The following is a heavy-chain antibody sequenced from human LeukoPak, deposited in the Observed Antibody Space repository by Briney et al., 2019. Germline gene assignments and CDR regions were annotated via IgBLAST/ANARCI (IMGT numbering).Heavy chain of an antibody. CDR3: ARGLYYGSGSPIDY. V-gene: IGHV3-33*01. CDR1: GFTFNNYG. Sequence: PGRSLRLSCAASGFTFNNYGVHWVRQAPGKGLEWVAVIWFDGSYTYYADSVKGRFTISRDNSKNTLCLQMNSLRAEDTAVYYCARGLYYGSGSPIDYWGQGTLVNVSS. D-gene: IGHD3-10*01. J-gene: IGHJ4*02. CDR2: IWFDGSYT.